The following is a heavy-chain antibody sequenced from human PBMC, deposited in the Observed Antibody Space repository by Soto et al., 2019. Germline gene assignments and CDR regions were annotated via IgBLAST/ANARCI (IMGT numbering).Heavy chain of an antibody. J-gene: IGHJ4*02. CDR2: ISAYNGNT. Sequence: QVQLVQSGAEVKKPGASVKVSCKASGYTFTSYGISWVRQAPGQGLEWMGWISAYNGNTNYAQKLQGRVTMTTDTSTSTTYQEVRSLRSDHTAVYYCARIPPEVAGMGNYFDYWGQGTLVTVSS. CDR3: ARIPPEVAGMGNYFDY. V-gene: IGHV1-18*01. CDR1: GYTFTSYG. D-gene: IGHD6-19*01.